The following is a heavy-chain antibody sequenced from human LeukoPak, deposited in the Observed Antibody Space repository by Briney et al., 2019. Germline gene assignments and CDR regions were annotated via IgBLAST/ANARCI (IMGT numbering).Heavy chain of an antibody. D-gene: IGHD6-6*01. CDR2: IKQDGSDK. J-gene: IGHJ4*02. Sequence: GGSLRLSCAASGFTFSSYWMSWVRQAPGKGLEWAANIKQDGSDKYYVDSVKGRFTISRDNAKNSLYLQMNSLRAEDTAVYYCARLFRIAARPGYFDYWGQGTLVTVSS. CDR1: GFTFSSYW. CDR3: ARLFRIAARPGYFDY. V-gene: IGHV3-7*01.